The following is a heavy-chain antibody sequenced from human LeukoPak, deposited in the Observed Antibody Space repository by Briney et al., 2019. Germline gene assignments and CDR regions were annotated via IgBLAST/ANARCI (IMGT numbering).Heavy chain of an antibody. Sequence: GGSLRLSCAASGFTFSDYYMTWIRQAPGKGLEWVSYISSSGSTKYYADSVKGRFTIARDNAKNSLYLQMNSLRAEDTAVYYCAREDSSGFDYWGQGTLVTVSS. CDR1: GFTFSDYY. J-gene: IGHJ4*02. CDR3: AREDSSGFDY. V-gene: IGHV3-11*04. D-gene: IGHD6-19*01. CDR2: ISSSGSTK.